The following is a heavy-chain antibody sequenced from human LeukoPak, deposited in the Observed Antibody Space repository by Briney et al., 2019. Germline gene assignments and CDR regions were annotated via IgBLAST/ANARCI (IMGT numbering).Heavy chain of an antibody. CDR1: GGSISPYY. CDR2: IYYSGST. Sequence: KPSETLSLPCTVSGGSISPYYWSWIRQPPGKGLEWMGYIYYSGSTKYNPSLKSRVTISVDTSKNQFSLKLSSVTAADTAVYYCARNWNYGTPQYYFDYWGQGTLVTVSS. J-gene: IGHJ4*02. D-gene: IGHD1-7*01. V-gene: IGHV4-59*01. CDR3: ARNWNYGTPQYYFDY.